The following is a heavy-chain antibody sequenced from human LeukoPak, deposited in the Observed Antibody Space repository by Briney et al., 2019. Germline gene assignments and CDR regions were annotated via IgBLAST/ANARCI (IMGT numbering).Heavy chain of an antibody. Sequence: ASVKVSCKASCCTFTSYGISWVRQAPGQGLEWMGWISAYNGNTNYAQKLQGRVTMTTDTSTSTAYMELRSLRSDDTAVYYCARVWSSSSLLGVWGQGTLVTVSS. D-gene: IGHD6-6*01. J-gene: IGHJ4*02. CDR2: ISAYNGNT. CDR1: CCTFTSYG. V-gene: IGHV1-18*01. CDR3: ARVWSSSSLLGV.